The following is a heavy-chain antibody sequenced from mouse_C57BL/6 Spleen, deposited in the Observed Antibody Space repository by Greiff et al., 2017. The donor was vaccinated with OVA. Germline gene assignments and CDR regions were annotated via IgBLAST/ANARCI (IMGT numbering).Heavy chain of an antibody. CDR1: GYSFTGYF. J-gene: IGHJ4*01. CDR3: ARSVDYYAMDY. CDR2: INPYNGDT. Sequence: EVQLVESGPELVKPGDSVKISCKASGYSFTGYFMNWVMQSHGKSLEWIGRINPYNGDTFYNQKFKGKATLTVDKSSSTAHMELRSLTSEDSAVYYCARSVDYYAMDYWGQGTSVTVSS. V-gene: IGHV1-20*01.